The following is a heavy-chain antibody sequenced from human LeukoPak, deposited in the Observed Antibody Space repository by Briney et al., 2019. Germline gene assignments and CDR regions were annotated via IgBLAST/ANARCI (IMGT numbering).Heavy chain of an antibody. D-gene: IGHD3-22*01. V-gene: IGHV3-20*04. CDR3: ARATYYYDSSGYYPFDY. J-gene: IGHJ4*02. CDR1: GFTFDDYG. CDR2: INWNGGST. Sequence: GGSLRLSCAASGFTFDDYGMSWVRQAPGKGLEWVSGINWNGGSTGYADSVKGRFTISRDNAKNSLYLQMNSLRAEDTALYYCARATYYYDSSGYYPFDYWGQGTLVTISS.